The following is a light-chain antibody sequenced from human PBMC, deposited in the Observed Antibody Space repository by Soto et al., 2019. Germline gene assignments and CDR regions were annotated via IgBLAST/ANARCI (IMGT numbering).Light chain of an antibody. J-gene: IGLJ2*01. CDR2: EVN. CDR3: SSYTSSSSVV. Sequence: QSALTQPPSASGSPGQSVTISCTGTSSDVGGYNLVSWYQQHPGKAPKLMIYEVNKRPSGVPDRFSGSKSGNTASLTVSGLQAEDEGDYYCSSYTSSSSVVFGGGTKLTVL. CDR1: SSDVGGYNL. V-gene: IGLV2-8*01.